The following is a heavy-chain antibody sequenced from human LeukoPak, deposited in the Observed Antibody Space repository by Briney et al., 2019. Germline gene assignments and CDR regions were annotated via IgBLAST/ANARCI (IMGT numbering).Heavy chain of an antibody. Sequence: GESLKISCQGSGYSFTDYWISWVRQVPGKGLEWIGRIDPSDSYTNYGPSFRGHVTISSDMSISTAYLQWSSLEASDTAIYYCARTRSGGYYNPYYFDYWGQGSLVTVSS. CDR2: IDPSDSYT. CDR3: ARTRSGGYYNPYYFDY. CDR1: GYSFTDYW. V-gene: IGHV5-10-1*01. J-gene: IGHJ4*02. D-gene: IGHD3-10*01.